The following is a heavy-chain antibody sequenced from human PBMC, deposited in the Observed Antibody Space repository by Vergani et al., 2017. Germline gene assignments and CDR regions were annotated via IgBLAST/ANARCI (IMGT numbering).Heavy chain of an antibody. Sequence: QVQLVQSGAEVKKPGASVKVSCKASGYTFTSYAMHWVRQAPGQRLEWMGWINAGNGNTKYSQKFQGRVTITRDTSASTAYMELSSLRSEDTAVYYCAGEVGQWLDYNWFDPWGQGTLVTVSS. CDR1: GYTFTSYA. V-gene: IGHV1-3*01. CDR2: INAGNGNT. D-gene: IGHD6-19*01. J-gene: IGHJ5*02. CDR3: AGEVGQWLDYNWFDP.